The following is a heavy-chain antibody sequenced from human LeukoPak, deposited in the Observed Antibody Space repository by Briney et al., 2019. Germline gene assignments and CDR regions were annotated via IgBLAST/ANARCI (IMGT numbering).Heavy chain of an antibody. CDR1: GYTFTSYD. CDR3: ARVGGGKQNWFDP. J-gene: IGHJ5*02. D-gene: IGHD4-23*01. CDR2: MDPNSGGT. Sequence: ASVKVSCKASGYTFTSYDINWVRQAPGQGLEWMGWMDPNSGGTNYAQKFQGRVTMTRDTSISTAYMELSRLRSDDTAVYYCARVGGGKQNWFDPWGQGTLVTVSS. V-gene: IGHV1-2*02.